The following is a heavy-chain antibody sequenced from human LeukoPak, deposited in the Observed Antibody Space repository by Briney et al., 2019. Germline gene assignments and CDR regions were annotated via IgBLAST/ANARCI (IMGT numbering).Heavy chain of an antibody. V-gene: IGHV4-59*08. D-gene: IGHD1-26*01. CDR1: GGSISSYY. J-gene: IGHJ4*02. CDR2: IYYSGST. CDR3: ARIGGSYWAAYSFDY. Sequence: SETLSLTCTVSGGSISSYYWSWIRQPPGKGLEWVGYIYYSGSTNYNPSLKSRVTISVDTSKNQFSMELSSVTAADTAVNYCARIGGSYWAAYSFDYWGQGTLVTVSS.